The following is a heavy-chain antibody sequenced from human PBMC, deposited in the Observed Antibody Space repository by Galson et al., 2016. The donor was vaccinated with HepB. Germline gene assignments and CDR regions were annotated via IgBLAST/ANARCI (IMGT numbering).Heavy chain of an antibody. D-gene: IGHD6-19*01. V-gene: IGHV3-33*06. CDR2: IWYDGSNK. CDR3: AKDYSSGWLRYYFDS. CDR1: GFTFSNYA. Sequence: SLRLSCAASGFTFSNYAMHWVRQAPGKGLEWVAVIWYDGSNKYYAESVKGRFTISRDNSKNTQYLHMDSLRAGDTAVYFCAKDYSSGWLRYYFDSWGQGTLVTVSS. J-gene: IGHJ4*02.